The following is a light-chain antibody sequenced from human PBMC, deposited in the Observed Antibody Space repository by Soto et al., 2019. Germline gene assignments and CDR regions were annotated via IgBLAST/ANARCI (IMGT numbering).Light chain of an antibody. J-gene: IGKJ4*01. Sequence: DIQMTQSPSPLSASVGDRVTVTCRASQSISRYLNWYQQKPGNAPKLLIYAASNLQSGLPSRFSGSGSGTDFTLTISSLHPEDFATYFCQQSHTPPLTFGGGTKVEIK. CDR2: AAS. CDR3: QQSHTPPLT. CDR1: QSISRY. V-gene: IGKV1-39*01.